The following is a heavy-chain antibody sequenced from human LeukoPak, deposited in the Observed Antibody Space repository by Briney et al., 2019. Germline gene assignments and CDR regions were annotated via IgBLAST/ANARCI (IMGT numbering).Heavy chain of an antibody. J-gene: IGHJ6*03. V-gene: IGHV3-74*01. CDR3: ARLTYYYYMDV. Sequence: PGGSLRLSCAASGFTFSTYWMHWVRQAPGKGLVWVSRINADGSSTNYADSVKGRFTISRDNAKNTLYLQMHSLRAEDTAIYYCARLTYYYYMDVWGKGTTVTVSS. CDR2: INADGSST. CDR1: GFTFSTYW.